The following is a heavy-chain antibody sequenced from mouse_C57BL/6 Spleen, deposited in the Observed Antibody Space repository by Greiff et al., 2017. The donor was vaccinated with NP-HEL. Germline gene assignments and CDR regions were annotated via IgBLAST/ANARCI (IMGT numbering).Heavy chain of an antibody. CDR3: AHSNYERSLFAY. V-gene: IGHV1-54*01. J-gene: IGHJ3*01. Sequence: QVQLQQSGAELVRPGTSVKVSCKASGYAFTNYLIEWVKQRPGQGLEWIGVINPGSGGTNYNEKFKGKATLTADKSSSTAYMQLSSLTSEDSAVYFCAHSNYERSLFAYWGQGTLVTVSA. CDR1: GYAFTNYL. D-gene: IGHD2-5*01. CDR2: INPGSGGT.